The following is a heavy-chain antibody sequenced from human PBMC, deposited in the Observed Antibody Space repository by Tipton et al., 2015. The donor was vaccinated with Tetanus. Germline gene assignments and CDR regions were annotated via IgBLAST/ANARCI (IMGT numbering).Heavy chain of an antibody. J-gene: IGHJ4*02. CDR3: ARGWGSSWYYFDY. D-gene: IGHD6-13*01. CDR2: IYTSGST. Sequence: QLVQSGAEVKPSETLSLSCSVSGDSISSFYWTWIRQPAGKGLEWIGRIYTSGSTNYNPSLKSRVIMSVDTSRRQFSLKLNSVTAADTAVYYCARGWGSSWYYFDYWGQGILVTVSS. CDR1: GDSISSFY. V-gene: IGHV4-4*07.